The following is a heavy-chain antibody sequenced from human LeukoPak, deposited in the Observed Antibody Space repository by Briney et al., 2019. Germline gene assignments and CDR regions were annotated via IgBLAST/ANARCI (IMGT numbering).Heavy chain of an antibody. V-gene: IGHV3-7*03. CDR3: AKDRTVAGTLLGDY. Sequence: GGSLRLSCGASGFTFSSYWMSWVRQAPGKGLEWVATINQDETEKYYVDSLTGRFTISRDNAKNSLSLQMNSLRAEDTAVYYCAKDRTVAGTLLGDYWGQGTLVTVSS. CDR1: GFTFSSYW. J-gene: IGHJ4*02. CDR2: INQDETEK. D-gene: IGHD6-19*01.